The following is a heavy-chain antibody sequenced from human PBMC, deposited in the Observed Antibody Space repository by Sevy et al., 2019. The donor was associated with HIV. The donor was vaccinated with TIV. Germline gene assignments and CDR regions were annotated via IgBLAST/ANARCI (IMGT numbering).Heavy chain of an antibody. V-gene: IGHV3-53*01. D-gene: IGHD6-13*01. CDR3: AVVAEGY. CDR2: IYSGDSI. Sequence: GGSLRLSCAASGFTVSSNYMIWVRQAPGKGLEWVSVIYSGDSISYADSVKGRFTISRDNSKNTLYLKMNSLRAEDTAVYYCAVVAEGYWGQGTLVTVSS. CDR1: GFTVSSNY. J-gene: IGHJ4*02.